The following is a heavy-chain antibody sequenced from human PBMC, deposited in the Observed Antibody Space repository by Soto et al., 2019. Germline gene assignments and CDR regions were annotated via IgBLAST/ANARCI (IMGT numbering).Heavy chain of an antibody. CDR2: IYYSGST. CDR3: ARGGGGYFEWLEFDY. Sequence: SETLSLTCTVSGGSISSYYWSWIRQPPGKGLEWIGYIYYSGSTNYNPSLKSRVTISVDTSKNQFSLKLSSVTAADTAVYYCARGGGGYFEWLEFDYWGQGALVTVSS. V-gene: IGHV4-59*01. J-gene: IGHJ4*02. CDR1: GGSISSYY. D-gene: IGHD3-9*01.